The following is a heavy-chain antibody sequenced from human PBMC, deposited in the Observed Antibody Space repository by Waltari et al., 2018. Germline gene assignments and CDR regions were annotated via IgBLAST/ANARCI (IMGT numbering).Heavy chain of an antibody. CDR3: ARGIGSLGDFDL. CDR1: GYSVSSTYY. Sequence: QVQLQESGPGLVKPSETLSLTCSVSGYSVSSTYYWAWIRQPPGKGLEWTGSIFHSGTTFYNPSLGCRVTMSLDTSKNQFSLKLSSVAAADTAVYYCARGIGSLGDFDLWGRGTLVTVSS. CDR2: IFHSGTT. D-gene: IGHD2-15*01. J-gene: IGHJ2*01. V-gene: IGHV4-38-2*02.